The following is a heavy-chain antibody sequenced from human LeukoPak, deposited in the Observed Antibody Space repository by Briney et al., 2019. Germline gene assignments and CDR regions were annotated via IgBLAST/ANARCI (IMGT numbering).Heavy chain of an antibody. V-gene: IGHV3-30-3*01. D-gene: IGHD6-25*01. CDR2: ISYDGSNK. Sequence: GGFLRLSCAASGFTLSSYAMHWVRQAPGKGLEWVAVISYDGSNKYYADSVKGRFTISRDNSKNTLYLQMNSLRAEDTAVYYCARAHPGSSGSFDYWGQGTLVTVSS. CDR3: ARAHPGSSGSFDY. CDR1: GFTLSSYA. J-gene: IGHJ4*02.